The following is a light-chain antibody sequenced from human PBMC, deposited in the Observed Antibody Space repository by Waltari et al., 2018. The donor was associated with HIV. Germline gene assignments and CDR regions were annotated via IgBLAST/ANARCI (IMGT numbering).Light chain of an antibody. Sequence: QSVLTQPPSASGTPGQRVTISCSGSSSDIGSYYVYWFQQLPGTAPKLLIYRNNHRPSGVPDRFSGSNSGTSASLAISGLRSEDEADYYCATWDDNLSGVVFGGGTKLTVL. J-gene: IGLJ2*01. CDR3: ATWDDNLSGVV. CDR2: RNN. CDR1: SSDIGSYY. V-gene: IGLV1-47*01.